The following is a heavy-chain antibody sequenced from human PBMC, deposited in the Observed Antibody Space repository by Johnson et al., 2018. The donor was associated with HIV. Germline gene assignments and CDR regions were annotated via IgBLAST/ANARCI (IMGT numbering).Heavy chain of an antibody. D-gene: IGHD3-22*01. Sequence: QVQLVESVGGVVQPGRSLRLSCAASGFSFSSYGMHWVRQAPGKGLEWVAVISYDGSNKYYADSVKGRFTISSDNSKNILYLQMNSLRAEDTAVYYCAKEYLGRWAHDYYDSSGSDDAFDIWGQGTMVTVSS. V-gene: IGHV3-30*18. CDR1: GFSFSSYG. CDR2: ISYDGSNK. J-gene: IGHJ3*02. CDR3: AKEYLGRWAHDYYDSSGSDDAFDI.